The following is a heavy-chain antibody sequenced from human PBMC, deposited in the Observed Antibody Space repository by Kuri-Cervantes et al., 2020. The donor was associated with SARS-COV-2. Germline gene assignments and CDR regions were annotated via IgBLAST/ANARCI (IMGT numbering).Heavy chain of an antibody. D-gene: IGHD5-12*01. V-gene: IGHV1-2*02. CDR2: INPNSGGT. Sequence: ASVNVSCKASGYTFTGYYMHWVRQAPGQGLEWMGWINPNSGGTNYAQKFQGRVTMTRDTSISTAYMELSRLRSDDTAVYYCARGRGIQWDAFDIWGQGTMVTVSS. CDR3: ARGRGIQWDAFDI. J-gene: IGHJ3*02. CDR1: GYTFTGYY.